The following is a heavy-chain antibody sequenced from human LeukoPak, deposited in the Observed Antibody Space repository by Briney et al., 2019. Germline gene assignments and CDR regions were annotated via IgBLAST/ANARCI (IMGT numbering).Heavy chain of an antibody. Sequence: SETLSLTCTVSGGSISSGGYYWSWIRQPPGKGLEWIGEINHSGSTNYNPSLKSRVTISVDTSKNQFSLKLSSVTAADTAVYYCARGENNGDYGSYWFDPWGQGTLVTVSS. D-gene: IGHD4-17*01. CDR3: ARGENNGDYGSYWFDP. CDR2: INHSGST. CDR1: GGSISSGGYY. J-gene: IGHJ5*02. V-gene: IGHV4-39*07.